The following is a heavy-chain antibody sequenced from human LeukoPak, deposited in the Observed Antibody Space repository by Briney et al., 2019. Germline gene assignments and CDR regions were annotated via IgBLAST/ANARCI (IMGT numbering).Heavy chain of an antibody. D-gene: IGHD6-19*01. V-gene: IGHV3-30*18. Sequence: GRSLRLSCAASGFTFTTYDIHWVRQAPGKGLEWVAVISYDGSNKYYADSVKGRFTISRDNSKNTLYLQMNSLRAEDTAVYYCAKVSRSIAVAGTNYYYGMDVWGQGTTVTASS. CDR1: GFTFTTYD. CDR3: AKVSRSIAVAGTNYYYGMDV. J-gene: IGHJ6*02. CDR2: ISYDGSNK.